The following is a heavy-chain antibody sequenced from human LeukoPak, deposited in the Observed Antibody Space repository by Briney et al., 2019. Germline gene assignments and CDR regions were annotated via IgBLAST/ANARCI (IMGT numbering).Heavy chain of an antibody. Sequence: SETLSLTCGVSGYSISRGYYWAWIRQPPGKGLEWIGTIYHTGSTYYTPSLESRVTISVDTSKNEFSLNLNSVTAADTAVYYCARAGWIITSGIDYWGQGALVTVSS. CDR2: IYHTGST. V-gene: IGHV4-38-2*01. CDR3: ARAGWIITSGIDY. CDR1: GYSISRGYY. J-gene: IGHJ4*02. D-gene: IGHD3-10*01.